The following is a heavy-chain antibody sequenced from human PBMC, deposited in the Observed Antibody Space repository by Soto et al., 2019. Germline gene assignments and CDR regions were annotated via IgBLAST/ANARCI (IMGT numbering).Heavy chain of an antibody. CDR3: ARDIVVVPAAIRQSYYYYYYGMDF. CDR1: GFTFSSYS. CDR2: ISGSGGST. Sequence: XGCLRLSCAASGFTFSSYSMSWVRQAPGKGLGWVSAISGSGGSTYYADSVEGRFTISRDNSKTTLYLQMNSLRAEDTAVYYCARDIVVVPAAIRQSYYYYYYGMDFWGQGTKVTVSS. V-gene: IGHV3-23*01. J-gene: IGHJ6*02. D-gene: IGHD2-2*01.